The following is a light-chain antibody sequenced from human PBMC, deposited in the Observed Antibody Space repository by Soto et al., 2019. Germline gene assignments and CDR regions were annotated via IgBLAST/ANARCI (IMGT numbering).Light chain of an antibody. Sequence: DSQETKSPPSLSASVGDRVTITCRASRDFHTSFAWYQPFPGKAPQLLIYAASTLQSGVPSRFSGSGSGTSFILTITCLQPEDVATYYCQKYNKAPWIFGQGTKVDIK. CDR1: RDFHTS. V-gene: IGKV1-27*01. CDR3: QKYNKAPWI. CDR2: AAS. J-gene: IGKJ1*01.